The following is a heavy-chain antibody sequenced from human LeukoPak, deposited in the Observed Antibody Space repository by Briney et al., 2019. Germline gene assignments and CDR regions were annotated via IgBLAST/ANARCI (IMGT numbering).Heavy chain of an antibody. CDR3: ATAQRGYSYGSLDY. V-gene: IGHV4-31*03. D-gene: IGHD5-18*01. CDR1: GGSISSGGYY. CDR2: VYYSGST. J-gene: IGHJ4*02. Sequence: SETLSLTCTVSGGSISSGGYYWSWIRQHPGKCLGWIGYVYYSGSTYLNPPLKSRVTISVDTSKNQFSLKLSSVTAADTAVYYCATAQRGYSYGSLDYWGQGTLVTVSS.